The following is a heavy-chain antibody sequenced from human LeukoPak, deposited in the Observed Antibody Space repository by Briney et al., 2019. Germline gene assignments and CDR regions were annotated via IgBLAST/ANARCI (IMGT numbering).Heavy chain of an antibody. Sequence: ASVKVSCKASGYSFTGYYMHWVRQAPGQGLEWMGRIKPNSGGTNYAQKFQGRVTMTRDTSISTAYMELSRLRSDDTAVYYCARGRSSWYDLDYWGQGTLVTVSS. J-gene: IGHJ4*02. V-gene: IGHV1-2*06. D-gene: IGHD6-13*01. CDR1: GYSFTGYY. CDR2: IKPNSGGT. CDR3: ARGRSSWYDLDY.